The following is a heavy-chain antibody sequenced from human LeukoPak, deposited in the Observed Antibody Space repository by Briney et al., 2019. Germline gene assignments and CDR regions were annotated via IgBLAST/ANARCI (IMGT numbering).Heavy chain of an antibody. CDR3: ARAGRRGYSYGYDAFDI. Sequence: PSQTLSLTCTVSGGSISSGDYYWSWIRQPPGKGLEWIGYIYYSGSTYYNPSLKSRVTISVDTSKNQFSLKLSSVTAADTAVYYCARAGRRGYSYGYDAFDIWGQGTMVTVSS. J-gene: IGHJ3*02. V-gene: IGHV4-30-4*01. CDR2: IYYSGST. D-gene: IGHD5-18*01. CDR1: GGSISSGDYY.